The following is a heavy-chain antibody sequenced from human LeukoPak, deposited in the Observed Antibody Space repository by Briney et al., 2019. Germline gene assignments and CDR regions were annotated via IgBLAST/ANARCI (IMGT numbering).Heavy chain of an antibody. CDR1: GGSISSYY. CDR3: ARATFLYYDFWSGYYSNWFDP. J-gene: IGHJ5*02. Sequence: SETLSLTCTVSGGSISSYYWSWIRQPAGKGLEWIGRIYASGSTNYNPSLRSRVTMSVDTSKNQFSLKVSSMTAADTAVYYCARATFLYYDFWSGYYSNWFDPWGQGTLVTVSS. V-gene: IGHV4-4*07. CDR2: IYASGST. D-gene: IGHD3-3*01.